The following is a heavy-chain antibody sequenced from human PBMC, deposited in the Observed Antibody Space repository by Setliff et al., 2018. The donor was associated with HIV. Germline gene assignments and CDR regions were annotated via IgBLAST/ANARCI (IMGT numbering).Heavy chain of an antibody. V-gene: IGHV4-59*11. J-gene: IGHJ3*01. Sequence: SETLSLTCSISGATIRYHYWSWIRQPPGKGLEWIGYVDYSGDTEYNPSLQSRATISRDPFKSQVSLTLNSATAADTAVYYCTRGPGGTVPKPLEAFDVWGRGAVVTVS. CDR1: GATIRYHY. D-gene: IGHD1-7*01. CDR2: VDYSGDT. CDR3: TRGPGGTVPKPLEAFDV.